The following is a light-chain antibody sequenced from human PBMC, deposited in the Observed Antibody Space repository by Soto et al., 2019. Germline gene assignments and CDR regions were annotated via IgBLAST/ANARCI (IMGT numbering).Light chain of an antibody. V-gene: IGKV3-15*01. CDR1: QSVASN. CDR2: DSS. J-gene: IGKJ1*01. CDR3: QQYNDWPRT. Sequence: EIVMTQSPATLSVSPLVRVTLSCMASQSVASNLAWYQHTPGQAPRLLIYDSSIRATDVPARFSGSGSGTEFTLTITSLQSEDFAVYYCQQYNDWPRTFGQGTKVDIK.